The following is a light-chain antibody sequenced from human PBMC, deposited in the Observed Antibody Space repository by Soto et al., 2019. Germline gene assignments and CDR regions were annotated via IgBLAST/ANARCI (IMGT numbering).Light chain of an antibody. CDR1: QSVSST. J-gene: IGKJ1*01. CDR2: GAS. Sequence: EIVMTQSPATLSVSPGERATLSCRASQSVSSTLAWYQQKPGQAPRLRIYGASTRAPGIPARFSGSGSGTEFTLTISSLQSEDFAVYYCQQYNNWPPMAFGQGTKVEIK. CDR3: QQYNNWPPMA. V-gene: IGKV3-15*01.